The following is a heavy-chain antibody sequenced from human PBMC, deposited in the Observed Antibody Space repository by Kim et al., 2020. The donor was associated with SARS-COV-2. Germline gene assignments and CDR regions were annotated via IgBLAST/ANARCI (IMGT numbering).Heavy chain of an antibody. CDR3: ARDFYGSYNDGDWFDVFDI. V-gene: IGHV1-18*01. Sequence: ASVKVSCKASGYTFTSYGVSWVRQAPGQGLEWMGWIGTNNGDTNYAQKFRGRITMTTDTSTSTVYMEVRSLRSDDTAVYYCARDFYGSYNDGDWFDVFDIWGRGTTVTVSS. J-gene: IGHJ3*02. CDR1: GYTFTSYG. CDR2: IGTNNGDT. D-gene: IGHD3-10*01.